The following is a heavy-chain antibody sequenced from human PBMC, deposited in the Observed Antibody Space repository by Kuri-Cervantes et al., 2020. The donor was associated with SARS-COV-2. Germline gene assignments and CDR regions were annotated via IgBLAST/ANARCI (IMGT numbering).Heavy chain of an antibody. J-gene: IGHJ4*02. CDR1: GGSISSSSYY. Sequence: GSLRLSCTVSGGSISSSSYYWGWIRQPPGKGLEWIGYIYYSGSTNYNPSLKSRVTISVDTSKNQFSLKLSSVTAADTAVYYCARGGFYDILTGYYPPFDYWGQGILVTVSS. V-gene: IGHV4-61*05. CDR3: ARGGFYDILTGYYPPFDY. D-gene: IGHD3-9*01. CDR2: IYYSGST.